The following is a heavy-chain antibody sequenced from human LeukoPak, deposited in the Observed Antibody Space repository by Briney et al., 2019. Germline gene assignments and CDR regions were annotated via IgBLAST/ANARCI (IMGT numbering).Heavy chain of an antibody. J-gene: IGHJ4*02. Sequence: SQTLSLTCTVSGGSISSGDYYWSWIRQPPGKGLECIGYIYYRGSTYYNPSLKSRVIISLDTSKHQFSLRLYSVTAADTAVYYCARMDGSVFSPFDYWGQGTLVTVSS. CDR1: GGSISSGDYY. CDR2: IYYRGST. V-gene: IGHV4-30-4*01. D-gene: IGHD3-10*01. CDR3: ARMDGSVFSPFDY.